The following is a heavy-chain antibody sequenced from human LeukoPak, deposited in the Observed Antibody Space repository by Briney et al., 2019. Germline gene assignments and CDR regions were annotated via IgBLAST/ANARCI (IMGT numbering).Heavy chain of an antibody. CDR3: ARGTGVVLRYFDWFAQTPTDY. CDR2: ISYDGSNK. V-gene: IGHV3-30*04. D-gene: IGHD3-9*01. CDR1: GFTFSSYA. J-gene: IGHJ4*02. Sequence: GRSLRLSCAASGFTFSSYAMHWVRQAPGKGLEWVAVISYDGSNKYYADSVKGRFTISRDNSKNTLYLQMNSLRAEDTAVYYCARGTGVVLRYFDWFAQTPTDYWGQGTLVTVSS.